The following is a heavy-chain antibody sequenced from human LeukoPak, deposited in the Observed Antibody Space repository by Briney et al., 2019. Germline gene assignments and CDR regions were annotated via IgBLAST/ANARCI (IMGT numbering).Heavy chain of an antibody. CDR3: ARDHRPSYDSSAYYYPGDY. V-gene: IGHV1-46*01. CDR1: GYTFTSYY. CDR2: INPSGGST. D-gene: IGHD3-22*01. J-gene: IGHJ4*02. Sequence: GASVKVSCKASGYTFTSYYMHWVRQAPGQGLEWMGIINPSGGSTSYAQKFQGRLTMTRDTSTSTVYMELSSLRSEDTAVYYCARDHRPSYDSSAYYYPGDYWGQGTLVTVSS.